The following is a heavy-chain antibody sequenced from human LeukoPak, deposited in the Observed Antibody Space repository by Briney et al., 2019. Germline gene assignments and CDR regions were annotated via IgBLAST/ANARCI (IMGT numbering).Heavy chain of an antibody. Sequence: PGGSLRLSXTASGFTFSSSEMNWVGQAPGKGLEWVSYINSNGDFKYYADSVKGRFTISRDNAKNSLYLQMNSLRAEDTAVYYCTRRPYWGRGTLVSVSS. CDR3: TRRPY. J-gene: IGHJ4*02. V-gene: IGHV3-48*03. CDR1: GFTFSSSE. CDR2: INSNGDFK.